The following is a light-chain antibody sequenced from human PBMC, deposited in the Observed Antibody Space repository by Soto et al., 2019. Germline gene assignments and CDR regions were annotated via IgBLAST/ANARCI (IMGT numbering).Light chain of an antibody. J-gene: IGLJ3*02. V-gene: IGLV1-44*01. CDR3: AAWDDSLNAV. Sequence: QSVLTQPPSASGTPGQRVTISCSGSSSNIGGNTVNWYQQLPGTAPKLLIYSNNRRPSGVPDRFSGSKSGTSASLAISGLQSEDEADYYCAAWDDSLNAVFGGGTKLTAL. CDR1: SSNIGGNT. CDR2: SNN.